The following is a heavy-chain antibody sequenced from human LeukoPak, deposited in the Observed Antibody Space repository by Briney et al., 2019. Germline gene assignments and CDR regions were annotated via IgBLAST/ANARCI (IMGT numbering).Heavy chain of an antibody. J-gene: IGHJ4*02. CDR1: GFTFSSYW. Sequence: GGSLRLSCAASGFTFSSYWMSWVRQAPGKGLEWVANIKEDGSEKYYVDSVKGRCIISRDNAKNSLYLQISNLRPEDTAVYYCARARTTDYWGQGTLVTVSS. CDR3: ARARTTDY. D-gene: IGHD1-7*01. CDR2: IKEDGSEK. V-gene: IGHV3-7*03.